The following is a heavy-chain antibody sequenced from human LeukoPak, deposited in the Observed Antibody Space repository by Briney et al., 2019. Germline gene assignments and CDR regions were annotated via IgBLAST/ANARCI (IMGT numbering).Heavy chain of an antibody. CDR2: ISASAAMT. D-gene: IGHD6-13*01. J-gene: IGHJ4*02. CDR3: ARDAAAAGT. CDR1: GFTFNNYV. V-gene: IGHV3-23*01. Sequence: GGSLRLSCEASGFTFNNYVMTWVRQAPGKGLEWVSSISASAAMTYYADSVKGRFTVSRDNSKNTLYLQMNSLRAEDTAVYYCARDAAAAGTWGQGTLVTVSS.